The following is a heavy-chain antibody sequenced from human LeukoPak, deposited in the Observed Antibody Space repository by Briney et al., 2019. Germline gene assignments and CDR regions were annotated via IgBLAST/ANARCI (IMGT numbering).Heavy chain of an antibody. D-gene: IGHD3-16*01. V-gene: IGHV3-15*01. Sequence: GGSLGLSCAASGFTFSNAWMNWVRQAPGKGLEWVGLVKSKTDGGTTDYAASVKGRFTISRDDSKNTLYLQMNSLKTEDTAVYYCTNKGVWGQGTLVTVSS. CDR1: GFTFSNAW. J-gene: IGHJ4*02. CDR2: VKSKTDGGTT. CDR3: TNKGV.